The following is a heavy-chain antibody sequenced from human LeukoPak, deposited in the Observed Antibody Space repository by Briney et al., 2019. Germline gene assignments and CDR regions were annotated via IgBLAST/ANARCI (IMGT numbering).Heavy chain of an antibody. V-gene: IGHV1-24*01. CDR3: ARDGGSFSYNMDV. CDR1: GYTLTELS. CDR2: LKLYDGSI. D-gene: IGHD1-26*01. J-gene: IGHJ6*02. Sequence: ASVTVSCKVSGYTLTELSMHWVRQAPGKGLEWMGVLKLYDGSIRNAQKFQGRVTMTSDTSTSTVYMELSSLRSEDTAMYFCARDGGSFSYNMDVWGQGTTVTVSS.